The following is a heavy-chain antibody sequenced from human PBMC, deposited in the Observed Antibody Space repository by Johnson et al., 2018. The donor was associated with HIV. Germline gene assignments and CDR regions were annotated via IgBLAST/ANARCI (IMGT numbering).Heavy chain of an antibody. Sequence: QVQLVESGGGVAPPRRSLRLSCAASGFTFSTYAMHWVRQAPGKGLEWVAVISYDGSTNYYADSGQGRLPISRDNSKNTLYLQMNSLRAEDTAVNYCARAGRSGDGYNSNAFDIWGQGTMVTVSS. J-gene: IGHJ3*02. CDR1: GFTFSTYA. CDR3: ARAGRSGDGYNSNAFDI. V-gene: IGHV3-30-3*01. CDR2: ISYDGSTN. D-gene: IGHD5-24*01.